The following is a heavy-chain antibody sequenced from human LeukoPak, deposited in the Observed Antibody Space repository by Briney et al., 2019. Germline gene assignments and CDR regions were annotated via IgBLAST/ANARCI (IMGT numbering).Heavy chain of an antibody. V-gene: IGHV3-48*04. CDR1: GFTFSSYS. CDR3: ATYSTRNAREFQS. J-gene: IGHJ1*01. CDR2: ISSSSSTI. D-gene: IGHD4-11*01. Sequence: PGGSLRLSCAASGFTFSSYSMNWVRQAPGKGLEWVSYISSSSSTIYYADSVKGRFTISRDNAKMSLYLQMNSLRVEDTAVYYCATYSTRNAREFQSWGQGTLVTVSS.